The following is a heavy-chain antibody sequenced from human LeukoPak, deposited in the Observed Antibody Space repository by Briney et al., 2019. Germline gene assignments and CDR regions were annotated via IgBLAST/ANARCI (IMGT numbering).Heavy chain of an antibody. J-gene: IGHJ4*01. Sequence: GGSLRLSCAASGFTFSSYTMSWVRQAPGRGLGWVSGISGRGDITVYADSVKGRFTISRDKSRNTLYLQMNSLRAEDTAVYYCAKDQGSGHGSYTWGTFDYWGPETLVTVFS. D-gene: IGHD3-3*01. CDR3: AKDQGSGHGSYTWGTFDY. CDR1: GFTFSSYT. CDR2: ISGRGDIT. V-gene: IGHV3-23*01.